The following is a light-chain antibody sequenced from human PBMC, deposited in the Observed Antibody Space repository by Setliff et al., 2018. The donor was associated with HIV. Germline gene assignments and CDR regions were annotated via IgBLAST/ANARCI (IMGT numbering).Light chain of an antibody. V-gene: IGLV1-44*01. J-gene: IGLJ2*01. Sequence: QSALTQPPSASGTPGQRVTISCPGSSSNIGTNTVNWYQQLPGTAPKLLIYKNSQRPSGVPDRFSGSKSGTSASLAISGLQSEDEADYYCAAWDDSLNGHVVFGGGTKVTVL. CDR2: KNS. CDR3: AAWDDSLNGHVV. CDR1: SSNIGTNT.